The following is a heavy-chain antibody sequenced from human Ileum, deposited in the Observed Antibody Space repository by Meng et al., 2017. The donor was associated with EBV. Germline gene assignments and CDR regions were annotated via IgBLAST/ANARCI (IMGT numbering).Heavy chain of an antibody. V-gene: IGHV4-4*02. CDR2: IYHSGST. CDR1: GGYISSSNW. Sequence: VQRQESGPGLVKPSGTQSLTCAVSGGYISSSNWWSWVLQPPGKGLEGIGEIYHSGSTNNNPSLKSRVTISVDKSKNQFSLNLSSVTAADTAVYYCARVGRWLPIDYWGQGTLVTVSS. D-gene: IGHD6-19*01. J-gene: IGHJ4*02. CDR3: ARVGRWLPIDY.